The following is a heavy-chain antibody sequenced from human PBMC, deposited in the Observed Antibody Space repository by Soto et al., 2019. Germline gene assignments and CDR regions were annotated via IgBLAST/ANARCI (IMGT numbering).Heavy chain of an antibody. CDR3: ARDGITGTERLDP. CDR2: ISAYNANT. D-gene: IGHD1-1*01. V-gene: IGHV1-18*01. CDR1: GYTFINHG. Sequence: QVQLVQSGAEVKKPGASVKVSCKASGYTFINHGISWVRQAPGQGLGWMGWISAYNANTNYAQKFQGRVTMTTDTSTSSAYMELKSLTSDDTAVYYCARDGITGTERLDPWGQGTLVTVSS. J-gene: IGHJ5*02.